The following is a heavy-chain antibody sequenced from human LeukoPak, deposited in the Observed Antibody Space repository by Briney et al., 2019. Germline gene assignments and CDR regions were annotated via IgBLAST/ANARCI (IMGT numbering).Heavy chain of an antibody. D-gene: IGHD1-26*01. J-gene: IGHJ4*02. CDR2: IYYSGST. CDR1: GGSISSGGYY. Sequence: SQTLSLTCTVSGGSISSGGYYWSWIRQHPGKGLEWIGYIYYSGSTYYNPSLKSRVTISVDTSKNQFSLKLSSVTAADTAVYYCARARDRSGSDHDYWGQGTLVTVSS. V-gene: IGHV4-31*03. CDR3: ARARDRSGSDHDY.